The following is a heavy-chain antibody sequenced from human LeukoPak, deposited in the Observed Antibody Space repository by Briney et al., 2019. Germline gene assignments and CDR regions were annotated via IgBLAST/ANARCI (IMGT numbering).Heavy chain of an antibody. V-gene: IGHV3-53*01. Sequence: GGSLRLSCAASGFTVGSNYMSWVRQAPGKGLEWVSVIYSGGSTYYADSVKGRFTISRDNPKNTLYLQMNSLRAEDTAVYYCAREAPGAKIDYWGQGTLVTVSS. CDR3: AREAPGAKIDY. CDR1: GFTVGSNY. J-gene: IGHJ4*02. CDR2: IYSGGST. D-gene: IGHD1-26*01.